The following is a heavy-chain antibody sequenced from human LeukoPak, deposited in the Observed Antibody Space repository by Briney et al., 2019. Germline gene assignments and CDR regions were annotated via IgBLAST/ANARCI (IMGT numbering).Heavy chain of an antibody. CDR2: IYYSGST. V-gene: IGHV4-59*08. CDR3: ASSDDY. CDR1: GGSISSYY. Sequence: SETLSLTCTVSGGSISSYYWSWIRQPPGKGLEWIGYIYYSGSTNYNPSLKSRVTISVDTSKNQFSLKLSSVTAADTAVYYCASSDDYWGQGTLVTDSS. J-gene: IGHJ4*02.